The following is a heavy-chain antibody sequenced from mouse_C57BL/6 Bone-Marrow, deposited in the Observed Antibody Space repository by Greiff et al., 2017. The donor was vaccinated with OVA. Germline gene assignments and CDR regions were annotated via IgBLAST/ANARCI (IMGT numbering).Heavy chain of an antibody. J-gene: IGHJ4*01. V-gene: IGHV5-17*01. CDR3: ARGGTGTDYYAMDY. CDR1: GFTFSDYG. Sequence: EVKLMESGGGLVKPGGSLKLSCAASGFTFSDYGMHWVRQAPEKGLEWVAYISSGSSTIYYADTVKGRFTISRDNAKNTLFLQMTSLRSEDTAMYYCARGGTGTDYYAMDYWGQGTSVTVSS. D-gene: IGHD4-1*01. CDR2: ISSGSSTI.